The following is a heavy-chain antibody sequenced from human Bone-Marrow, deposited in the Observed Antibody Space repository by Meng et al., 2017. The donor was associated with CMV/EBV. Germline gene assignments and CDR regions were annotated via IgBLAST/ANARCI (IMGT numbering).Heavy chain of an antibody. CDR3: ASWWDAFDI. J-gene: IGHJ3*02. CDR1: GFSFSDYY. Sequence: GESLKISCAASGFSFSDYYMRWIRQAPGKGPEWMSYISNDGTTISYADSVKGRFTISRDNAKNSLYLQMNSLRAEDTAVYYCASWWDAFDIWGQGTMVTVSS. V-gene: IGHV3-11*04. CDR2: ISNDGTTI. D-gene: IGHD2-15*01.